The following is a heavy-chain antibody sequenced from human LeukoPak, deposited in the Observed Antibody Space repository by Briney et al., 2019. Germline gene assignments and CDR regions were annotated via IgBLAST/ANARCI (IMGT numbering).Heavy chain of an antibody. Sequence: PGGSLRLSCAASGFTFSSSAMHWVRQAPGKGLEWVAVIWYDGSNKYYADSVKGRFTISRDNSKNTLYLQMNSLRAEDTAVYYCARDLYDSSGYYPWGYWGQGTLVTVSS. CDR1: GFTFSSSA. V-gene: IGHV3-33*08. J-gene: IGHJ4*02. CDR2: IWYDGSNK. D-gene: IGHD3-22*01. CDR3: ARDLYDSSGYYPWGY.